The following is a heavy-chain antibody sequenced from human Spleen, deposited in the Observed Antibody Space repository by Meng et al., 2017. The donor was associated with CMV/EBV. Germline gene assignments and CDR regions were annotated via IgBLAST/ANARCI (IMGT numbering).Heavy chain of an antibody. J-gene: IGHJ5*02. Sequence: SVKVSCKASGGTFSSYAISWVRQAPGQGLEWMGGIIPIFGTANYAQKFQGRVTITTDESTSTAYMELSSLRFEDTAVYFCARSPEYDNSRFDPWGQGTLVTVSS. CDR2: IIPIFGTA. V-gene: IGHV1-69*05. D-gene: IGHD5-24*01. CDR1: GGTFSSYA. CDR3: ARSPEYDNSRFDP.